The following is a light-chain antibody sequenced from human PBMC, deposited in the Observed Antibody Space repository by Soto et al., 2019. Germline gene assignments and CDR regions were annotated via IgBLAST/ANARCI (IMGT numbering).Light chain of an antibody. CDR2: GVS. CDR3: QQYGNSPCT. J-gene: IGKJ1*01. CDR1: QSVSSNY. Sequence: EIVLTQSPGTLSLSPGERATLSCRASQSVSSNYLAWYQQKPGQAPRLLIYGVSSRATGIPDRFSGSGSGTDFTLTISRLEPEDLAVYYCQQYGNSPCTFGQGTKVEIK. V-gene: IGKV3-20*01.